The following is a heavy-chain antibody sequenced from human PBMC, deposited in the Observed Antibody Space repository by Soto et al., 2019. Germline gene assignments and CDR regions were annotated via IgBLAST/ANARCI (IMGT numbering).Heavy chain of an antibody. V-gene: IGHV1-18*01. Sequence: QVQLVQSGAEVKKPGASVKVSCKASGYTVTSYGISWVRQAPGQGLEWMGWISAYNGNTNYAQKLQGRVTMTTDTSTSTAYMELRSLRSDDTAVYYCARGPYCSSTSCYGGWFDPWGQGTLVTVSS. J-gene: IGHJ5*02. D-gene: IGHD2-2*01. CDR1: GYTVTSYG. CDR2: ISAYNGNT. CDR3: ARGPYCSSTSCYGGWFDP.